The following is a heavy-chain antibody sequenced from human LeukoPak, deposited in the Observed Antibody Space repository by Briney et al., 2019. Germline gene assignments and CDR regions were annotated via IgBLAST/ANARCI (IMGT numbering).Heavy chain of an antibody. D-gene: IGHD6-13*01. CDR3: ARPWDRIAARPDFDY. CDR2: TNHSGST. Sequence: SETLSLTCAVYGGSFSGYYWSWIRQPPGKGLEWIGETNHSGSTNYNPSLKSRVTISVDTSKHQFSLKLNSVTAADTAVYYCARPWDRIAARPDFDYWGQGTLVTVSS. CDR1: GGSFSGYY. V-gene: IGHV4-34*01. J-gene: IGHJ4*02.